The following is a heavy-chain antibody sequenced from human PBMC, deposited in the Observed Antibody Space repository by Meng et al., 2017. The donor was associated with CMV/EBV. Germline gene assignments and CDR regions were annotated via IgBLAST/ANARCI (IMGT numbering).Heavy chain of an antibody. CDR2: IYYSGST. V-gene: IGHV4-39*07. Sequence: LHTSLPGLVMPSGAPSLTSTVSGGSISSSSTCWGWIRQPPGKGLEWIGSIYYSGSTYYNPSLKSRVTISVDTSKNQFSLKLSSVTAADTAVYYCARGGIAAAGLHWGQGTLVTVSS. CDR3: ARGGIAAAGLH. J-gene: IGHJ4*02. CDR1: GGSISSSSTC. D-gene: IGHD6-13*01.